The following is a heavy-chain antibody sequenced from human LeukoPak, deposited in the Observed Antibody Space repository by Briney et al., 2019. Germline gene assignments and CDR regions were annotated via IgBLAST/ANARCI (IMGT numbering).Heavy chain of an antibody. J-gene: IGHJ4*02. D-gene: IGHD3-10*01. CDR3: ARDRSPGNFDY. CDR2: ISSSSTYM. CDR1: GFTFSSYT. V-gene: IGHV3-21*01. Sequence: GGSLRLSCAASGFTFSSYTMNWVRQAPGKGLEWVSSISSSSTYMNYADSVKGRFTIYRDNAKNSLYLQMNSLRAEDTAVYYCARDRSPGNFDYWGQGTLVTVSS.